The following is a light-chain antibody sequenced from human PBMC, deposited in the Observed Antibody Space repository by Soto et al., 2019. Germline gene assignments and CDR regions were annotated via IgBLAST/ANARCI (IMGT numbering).Light chain of an antibody. J-gene: IGLJ1*01. Sequence: QSVLTPPASVSGSLGQSITISCTGTGSDVGEYNYVSWYQQHPGKAPKLMIYEVRNRPSGVSNRFSGSKSGNTASLTIAGLQAEDEADYYCSSYTSTSTLYVFGTGTKVTVL. CDR1: GSDVGEYNY. CDR2: EVR. V-gene: IGLV2-14*01. CDR3: SSYTSTSTLYV.